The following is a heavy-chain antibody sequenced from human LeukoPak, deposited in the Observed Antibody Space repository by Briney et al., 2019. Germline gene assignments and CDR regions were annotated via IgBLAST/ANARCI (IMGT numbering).Heavy chain of an antibody. CDR2: IYTSGST. CDR1: GGSISSYY. CDR3: ARSSRYYDSSGYYYSLPFDY. V-gene: IGHV4-4*09. J-gene: IGHJ4*02. Sequence: SETLSLTCAVSGGSISSYYWSWIRQPPGKGLEWIGYIYTSGSTNYNPSLKSRVTISVDTSKNQFSLKLSSVTAADTAVSYCARSSRYYDSSGYYYSLPFDYWGQGTLVTVSS. D-gene: IGHD3-22*01.